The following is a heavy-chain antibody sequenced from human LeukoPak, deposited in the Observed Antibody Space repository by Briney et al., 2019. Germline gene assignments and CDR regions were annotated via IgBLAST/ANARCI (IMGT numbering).Heavy chain of an antibody. CDR1: GGSISSYY. Sequence: SETLSLTCTVSGGSISSYYWSWIRQPPGKGLEWIGYIYYSGSTNYNPSLKSRVTISGDTSKSQFSLKLRSVTAADTAVYYCARVLGDYYDSSGFNWFDPWGQGTLVTVSS. CDR2: IYYSGST. D-gene: IGHD3-22*01. J-gene: IGHJ5*02. CDR3: ARVLGDYYDSSGFNWFDP. V-gene: IGHV4-59*01.